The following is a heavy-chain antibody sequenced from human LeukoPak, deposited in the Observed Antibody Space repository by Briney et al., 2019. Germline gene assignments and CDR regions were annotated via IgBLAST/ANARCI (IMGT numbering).Heavy chain of an antibody. J-gene: IGHJ5*02. CDR1: GGSITSSNW. V-gene: IGHV4-4*02. D-gene: IGHD4-17*01. CDR3: ARGTITTVTGS. CDR2: IYLRGNT. Sequence: SETLSLTCALSGGSITSSNWWTWVRQPPGKGLEWVGEIYLRGNTNYNPSLESRVSISVDESKTQLSLRLESVTAADTAVNYCARGTITTVTGSWGPGTLVTVSS.